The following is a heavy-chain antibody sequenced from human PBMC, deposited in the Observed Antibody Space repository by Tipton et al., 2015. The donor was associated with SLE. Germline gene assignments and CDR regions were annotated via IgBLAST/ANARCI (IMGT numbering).Heavy chain of an antibody. J-gene: IGHJ5*02. Sequence: TLSLTCTVSGGSISTYYWSWIRQPPGRGLEWIGFIYYGGTANNNPSLKSRVTISVDRSKNQFSLRLSSVTAADTAVYYCARDSSGGYNWFDPWGQGTLVTVSS. CDR1: GGSISTYY. CDR2: IYYGGTA. D-gene: IGHD3-22*01. CDR3: ARDSSGGYNWFDP. V-gene: IGHV4-59*01.